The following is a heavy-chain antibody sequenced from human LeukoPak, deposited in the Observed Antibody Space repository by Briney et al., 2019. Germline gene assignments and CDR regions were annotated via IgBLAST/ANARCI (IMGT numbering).Heavy chain of an antibody. CDR2: THYSGT. V-gene: IGHV4-59*01. Sequence: SETLSLTCTVSGGSISSYYWSWIRQPPGKGLEWIGYTHYSGTNYNPSLKSRVTISADTSKNQFSLKLSSVTAADTAVYYCARGISYDDSSGIDYWGQGTLVTVSS. D-gene: IGHD3-22*01. CDR3: ARGISYDDSSGIDY. CDR1: GGSISSYY. J-gene: IGHJ4*02.